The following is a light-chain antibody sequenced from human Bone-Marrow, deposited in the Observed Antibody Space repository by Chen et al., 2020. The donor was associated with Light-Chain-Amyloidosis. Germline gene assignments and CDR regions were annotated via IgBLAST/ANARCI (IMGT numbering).Light chain of an antibody. V-gene: IGLV1-44*01. CDR1: YSNIGSNT. CDR3: AAWDDSLKGV. Sequence: QSVLTQSPSASGTPGQRVIISCSGSYSNIGSNTVNWYQQLPGTAPKLLIYNYDQRPSGVPYRFSGSKSGTSASLAISGLQSEDEADYYCAAWDDSLKGVFGGGTKLTVL. CDR2: NYD. J-gene: IGLJ3*02.